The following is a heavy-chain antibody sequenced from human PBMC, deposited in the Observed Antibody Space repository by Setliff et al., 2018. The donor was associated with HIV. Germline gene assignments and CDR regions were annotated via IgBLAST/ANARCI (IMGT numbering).Heavy chain of an antibody. CDR3: ARTQPDTISGVVVFDC. D-gene: IGHD3-3*01. CDR1: GGSISSSGPGYY. Sequence: SETLSLTCTVSGGSISSSGPGYYWGWVRQPPGGGLEWIGSVYYSGRTYYNPSLRSRVTISVDTSKNQLSLRLTTMTAADTAVYYCARTQPDTISGVVVFDCWGQGKMVTVSS. CDR2: VYYSGRT. J-gene: IGHJ4*02. V-gene: IGHV4-39*01.